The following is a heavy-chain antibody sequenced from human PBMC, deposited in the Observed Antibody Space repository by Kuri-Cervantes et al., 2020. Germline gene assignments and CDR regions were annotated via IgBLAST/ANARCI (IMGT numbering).Heavy chain of an antibody. D-gene: IGHD3-16*02. CDR3: ARARRLGELSPFDI. CDR2: IIPIFGTA. Sequence: SVKVSCKASGGTFSSYAISWVRQAPGQGLEWMGGIIPIFGTANYAQKFQGRVTITTDESTSTAYMELSSLRSDDTAVYYCARARRLGELSPFDIWGQGTTVTVSS. CDR1: GGTFSSYA. V-gene: IGHV1-69*05. J-gene: IGHJ3*02.